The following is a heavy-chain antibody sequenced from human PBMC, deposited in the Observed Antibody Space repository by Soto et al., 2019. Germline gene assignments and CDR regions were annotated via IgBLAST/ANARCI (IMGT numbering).Heavy chain of an antibody. CDR1: GFICSSCA. Sequence: QVQLVESGGGVVQPGTSLRLSCSASGFICSSCATHWVRQVPGKGLEWLAVVSHDGTLYPYSDSVKSRFTITRDNSRKMLYLQMSSLRPDDTAVYYCVKGRSDTWSFDYWRQGTLVSVSS. CDR3: VKGRSDTWSFDY. J-gene: IGHJ4*02. D-gene: IGHD2-8*02. CDR2: VSHDGTLY. V-gene: IGHV3-30*18.